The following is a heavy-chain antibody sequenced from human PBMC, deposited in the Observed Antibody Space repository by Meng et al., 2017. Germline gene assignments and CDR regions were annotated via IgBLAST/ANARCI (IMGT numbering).Heavy chain of an antibody. J-gene: IGHJ4*02. CDR1: GGTFRSYP. CDR3: ASNDGTGDRTGGDY. D-gene: IGHD7-27*01. CDR2: IIPIFGTA. Sequence: QVQLVESGAEVKEPVFSGRGPCKASGGTFRSYPIRWVRQAPGQGLEWMGGIIPIFGTANYAQKFQGRVTITADESTSTAYMELSSLRSEDTAVYYCASNDGTGDRTGGDYWGQGTLVTVSS. V-gene: IGHV1-69*01.